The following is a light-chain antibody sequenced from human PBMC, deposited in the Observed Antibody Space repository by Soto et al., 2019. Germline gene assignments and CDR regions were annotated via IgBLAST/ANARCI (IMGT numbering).Light chain of an antibody. Sequence: DIQMTQSPSSLSASVGDRVTITCRASQSISTYLNWYQQKPGKAPKLLIYAASTLQSGVPSRFSGSGSGTDLRLNISSLQPEDIAAYYCQQSSTTPRTFGQGTNVDFK. V-gene: IGKV1-39*01. CDR2: AAS. CDR1: QSISTY. J-gene: IGKJ1*01. CDR3: QQSSTTPRT.